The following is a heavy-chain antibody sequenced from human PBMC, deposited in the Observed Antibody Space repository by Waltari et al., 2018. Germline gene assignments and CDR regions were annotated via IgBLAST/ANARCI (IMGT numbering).Heavy chain of an antibody. CDR3: ARGVVRGSGSYYYYYYGMDV. CDR1: GGSFSGYY. Sequence: QVQLQQWAAGLLKPSEPLSPTCAVYGGSFSGYYWSCIRQPPGTGLEWIGEINHSGSPNHNPSLKRRVTISVDTSKNQFSLKLSSVTAADTAVYYCARGVVRGSGSYYYYYYGMDVWGQGTTVTVSS. CDR2: INHSGSP. J-gene: IGHJ6*02. D-gene: IGHD3-10*01. V-gene: IGHV4-34*01.